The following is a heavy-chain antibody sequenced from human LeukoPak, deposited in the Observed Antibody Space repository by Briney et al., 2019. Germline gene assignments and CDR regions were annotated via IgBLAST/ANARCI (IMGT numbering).Heavy chain of an antibody. J-gene: IGHJ4*02. CDR2: IYYSGST. V-gene: IGHV4-39*01. CDR1: GGSISSCSYY. Sequence: SETLSLTCTVSGGSISSCSYYWGWIRQPPGKGLEWIGSIYYSGSTYYNPSLKSRVTISVDTSKNQFSLKLSSVTAADTAVYYCARHSGSGWYKGVYYFDYWGQGTLVTVSS. CDR3: ARHSGSGWYKGVYYFDY. D-gene: IGHD6-19*01.